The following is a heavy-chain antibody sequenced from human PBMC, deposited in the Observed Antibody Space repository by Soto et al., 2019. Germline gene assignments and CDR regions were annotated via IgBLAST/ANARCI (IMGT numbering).Heavy chain of an antibody. J-gene: IGHJ6*02. CDR1: GGTFSSYA. Sequence: QVQLVQSGAEVKKPGSSVKVSCTAPGGTFSSYAISWVRQAPGQGLEWMGGIIPIFGTAKYAQKFQGRVTITADESTSTGYMELSSLRSEDTAGYYCARSQGGSSSLDIYYYYYYGMDVWGQGTTVTVSS. V-gene: IGHV1-69*01. D-gene: IGHD2-15*01. CDR2: IIPIFGTA. CDR3: ARSQGGSSSLDIYYYYYYGMDV.